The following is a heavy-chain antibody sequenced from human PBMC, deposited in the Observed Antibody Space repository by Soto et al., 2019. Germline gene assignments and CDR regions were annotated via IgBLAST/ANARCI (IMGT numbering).Heavy chain of an antibody. J-gene: IGHJ4*02. Sequence: QVQLVESGGGVVQPERSLRLSCAASGFTFSSYGMHWVRQAPGKGLEWVAVISYDGSNKYYADSVKGRFTISRDNSKNTLYLQMNSLRAEDTAVYYCAKSPSYPVHFDYWGQGTLVTVSS. CDR1: GFTFSSYG. D-gene: IGHD1-26*01. CDR2: ISYDGSNK. CDR3: AKSPSYPVHFDY. V-gene: IGHV3-30*18.